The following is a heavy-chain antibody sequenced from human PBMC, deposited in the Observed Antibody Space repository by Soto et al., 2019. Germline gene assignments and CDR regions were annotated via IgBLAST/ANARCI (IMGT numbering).Heavy chain of an antibody. Sequence: QVQLQESGPGLVQPSQTLSLTCSVSGDSISSGAYFWSWIRHLPVKCLEWLGSISHSGNTFLRPSLRNELSMSMDTSQNRFSLKLTSVTVADTAVSYCARVHCNDAVCTFPAWFAPWGRGTQVTVSS. CDR1: GDSISSGAYF. V-gene: IGHV4-31*01. CDR3: ARVHCNDAVCTFPAWFAP. J-gene: IGHJ5*02. D-gene: IGHD2-8*01. CDR2: ISHSGNT.